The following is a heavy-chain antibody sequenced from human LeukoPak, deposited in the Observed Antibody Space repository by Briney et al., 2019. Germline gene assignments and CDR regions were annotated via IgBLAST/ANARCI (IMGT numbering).Heavy chain of an antibody. J-gene: IGHJ1*01. V-gene: IGHV4-4*02. D-gene: IGHD6-6*01. CDR3: ARGQGVYSSSSPLLH. Sequence: SGSLSLTCAVSGGSISSSNGWSWVRQPPGKGLEWIGEIYHSGSTNYNPSLKSRVTISVDTSKNQFSLKLSSVTAADTAVYYCARGQGVYSSSSPLLHWGQGTLVTVSS. CDR2: IYHSGST. CDR1: GGSISSSNG.